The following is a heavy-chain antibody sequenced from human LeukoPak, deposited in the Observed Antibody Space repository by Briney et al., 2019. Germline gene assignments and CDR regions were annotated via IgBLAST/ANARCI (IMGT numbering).Heavy chain of an antibody. CDR3: AKDTYYDSSGYYRGYFDY. V-gene: IGHV3-9*01. Sequence: GRSLRLSCAASGFTFDDYAMHWVRQAPGKGLEWVSGISWNSGSIGYADSVKGRFTISRDNAKNSLYLQMNSLRAEDTALYYCAKDTYYDSSGYYRGYFDYWGQGTLVTVSS. CDR2: ISWNSGSI. J-gene: IGHJ4*02. D-gene: IGHD3-22*01. CDR1: GFTFDDYA.